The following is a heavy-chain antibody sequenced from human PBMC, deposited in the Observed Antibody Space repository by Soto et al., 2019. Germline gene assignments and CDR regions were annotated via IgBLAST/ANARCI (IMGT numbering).Heavy chain of an antibody. J-gene: IGHJ5*02. V-gene: IGHV4-30-2*01. D-gene: IGHD2-2*01. CDR3: ARVPDR. Sequence: SETLSLTYAVYGSSISRGLYSWSWIRQPPGKGLEWIGYIYHSGSTFYNPSLKSRVTISVDRSKNQFSLKLSSVTAADTAVYYCARVPDRWGQGTLVTVS. CDR2: IYHSGST. CDR1: GSSISRGLYS.